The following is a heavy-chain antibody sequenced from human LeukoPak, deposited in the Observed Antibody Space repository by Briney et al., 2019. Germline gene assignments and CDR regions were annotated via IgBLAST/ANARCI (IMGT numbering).Heavy chain of an antibody. CDR1: CGSFSGYY. Sequence: SETLSLTCAVYCGSFSGYYWSWIRQPPGKGLEWIGEINHSGSTNYNPSLKSRVTISVDTSKNQFSLKLSSVTAADTAVYYCAREDTAMVLDFDYWGQGTLVTVS. CDR2: INHSGST. V-gene: IGHV4-34*01. CDR3: AREDTAMVLDFDY. D-gene: IGHD5-18*01. J-gene: IGHJ4*02.